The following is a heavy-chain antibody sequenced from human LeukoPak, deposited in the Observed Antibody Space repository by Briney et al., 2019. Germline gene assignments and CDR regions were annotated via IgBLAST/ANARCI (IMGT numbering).Heavy chain of an antibody. CDR1: GGSISSYY. D-gene: IGHD4-11*01. CDR3: ARGRLPLDY. V-gene: IGHV4-59*01. Sequence: SETLSLTCTVSGGSISSYYWSWIRKPPGKGLEWIGYIYYSGSTNYNPSLKSRVTISVYTSKNQFSLKLSSGTAADTAVYYCARGRLPLDYWGQGTLVTVSS. J-gene: IGHJ4*02. CDR2: IYYSGST.